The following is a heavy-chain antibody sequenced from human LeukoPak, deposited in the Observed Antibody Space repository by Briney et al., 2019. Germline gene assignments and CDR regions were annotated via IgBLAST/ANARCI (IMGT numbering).Heavy chain of an antibody. D-gene: IGHD1-1*01. CDR3: ARGTVAAGTMAY. CDR1: GYSFNGYY. Sequence: ASVKVSCKTSGYSFNGYYIHWVRQAPGQGPEWMGWINPDSGETNYAPKFKGRVTMTRDSSITTAYVEMSSLRYDDTAVFYCARGTVAAGTMAYWGQGTLVTVSS. V-gene: IGHV1-2*02. J-gene: IGHJ4*02. CDR2: INPDSGET.